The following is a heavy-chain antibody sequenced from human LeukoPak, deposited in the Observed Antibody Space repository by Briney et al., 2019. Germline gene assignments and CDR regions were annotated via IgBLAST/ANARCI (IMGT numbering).Heavy chain of an antibody. J-gene: IGHJ5*02. CDR2: MSPNSDNT. D-gene: IGHD4-23*01. CDR1: GYTFTSYD. V-gene: IGHV1-8*01. CDR3: ARDYGGSSGWFDP. Sequence: RASVNVSCKASGYTFTSYDINWVRQATGQGLEWMGWMSPNSDNTGYAQKFQGRVTFTRDTSISAAYMELRSLTSEDTAVYYCARDYGGSSGWFDPWGQGTLVTVSS.